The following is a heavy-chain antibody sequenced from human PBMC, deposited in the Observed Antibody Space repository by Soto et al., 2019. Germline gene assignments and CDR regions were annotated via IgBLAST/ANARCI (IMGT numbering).Heavy chain of an antibody. V-gene: IGHV3-21*06. CDR1: GFIFSSYS. J-gene: IGHJ4*02. Sequence: EVQLVESGGGLVKPGGSLRLSCAASGFIFSSYSMNWVRQAPGKGLEWVSSISHRSDYIYFEDSMRGRFTISRDNAQHSLYLHMNNLGAEDTTVSICARVSGTGERYSELDYWGQGTLVTGSS. CDR3: ARVSGTGERYSELDY. D-gene: IGHD3-10*01. CDR2: ISHRSDYI.